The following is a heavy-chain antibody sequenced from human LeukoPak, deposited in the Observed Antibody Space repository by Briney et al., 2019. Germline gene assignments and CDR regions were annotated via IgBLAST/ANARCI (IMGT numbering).Heavy chain of an antibody. CDR2: IYYSGST. J-gene: IGHJ3*02. CDR3: RYYYDSSGLDAFDI. D-gene: IGHD3-22*01. Sequence: SETLSLTCTVSGGSISSYYWSWIRQPPGKGLEWIGYIYYSGSTNYNPSLKSRVTISVDTSKNQFSLKLSSVTAADTAVYYCRYYYDSSGLDAFDIWGQGTMVTVSS. V-gene: IGHV4-59*08. CDR1: GGSISSYY.